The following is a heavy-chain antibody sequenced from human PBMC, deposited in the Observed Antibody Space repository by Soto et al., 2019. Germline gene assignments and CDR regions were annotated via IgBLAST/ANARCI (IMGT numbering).Heavy chain of an antibody. CDR3: ARGIEGWYQGRYYYGMDV. CDR1: GGSVSSGSYY. CDR2: IYYSGST. Sequence: QVQLQESGPGLVKPSETLSLTCTVSGGSVSSGSYYWSWIRQPPGKGLEWIGYIYYSGSTNYNPSLNSRVTISVDTSKNQFSLMLSSVTAADTAVYYCARGIEGWYQGRYYYGMDVWGQGTTVTVSS. J-gene: IGHJ6*02. V-gene: IGHV4-61*01. D-gene: IGHD6-19*01.